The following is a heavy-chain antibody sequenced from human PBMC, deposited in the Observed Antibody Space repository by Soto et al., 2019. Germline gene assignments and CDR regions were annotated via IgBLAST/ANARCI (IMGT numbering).Heavy chain of an antibody. CDR2: IYYSGST. CDR3: ARTALVLTGYYDY. D-gene: IGHD3-9*01. Sequence: QVQLQESGPGLVKPSETLSLTCTVSGGSVSSGSYYWSWIRQPPGKGLEWIGYIYYSGSTNYNPSLKSRATISVDTSKNQFPLKLSSVTAADTAVYYCARTALVLTGYYDYWGQGTLVTVSS. V-gene: IGHV4-61*01. CDR1: GGSVSSGSYY. J-gene: IGHJ4*02.